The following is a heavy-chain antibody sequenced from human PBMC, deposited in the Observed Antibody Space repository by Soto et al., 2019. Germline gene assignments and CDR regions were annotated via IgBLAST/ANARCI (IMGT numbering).Heavy chain of an antibody. J-gene: IGHJ5*02. CDR3: AHACGGRSHH. CDR2: IYWDDSK. V-gene: IGHV2-5*02. CDR1: GFSLTTDRVG. D-gene: IGHD2-21*01. Sequence: QITLKESGPTLVKPTQTLTLTCTFSGFSLTTDRVGVAWIRQPPGEALEWLAVIYWDDSKTYRPSLESRLTIPTYTSNNQTPLTMTVVHSSDPATYYCAHACGGRSHHWGQGTLVTVSS.